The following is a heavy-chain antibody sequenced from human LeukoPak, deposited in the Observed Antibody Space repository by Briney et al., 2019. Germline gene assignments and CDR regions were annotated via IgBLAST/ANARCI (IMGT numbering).Heavy chain of an antibody. CDR2: IYTTGNT. V-gene: IGHV4-4*07. D-gene: IGHD4-17*01. CDR1: DGSISAYY. Sequence: SETLSLTCTVSDGSISAYYWSWIRQPAGKGLEWIGRIYTTGNTNYNPSLKSRLTMSVDTSKNHFSLNLTSVTPADTAVYYCAREATTVTRGLDYWGQGTLVTVSS. J-gene: IGHJ4*02. CDR3: AREATTVTRGLDY.